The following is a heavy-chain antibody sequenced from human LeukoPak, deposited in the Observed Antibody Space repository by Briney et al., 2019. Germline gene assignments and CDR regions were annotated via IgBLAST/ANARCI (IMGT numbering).Heavy chain of an antibody. Sequence: SETLSLTCTVSGGSISSYYWSWIRQPPGKGLEWIGYIYYSGSTDYNPSLKGRVTISVDTSKKRFSLKLSSVTAADSAVYYCARRSLPRTVGYYYALDVWGQGTTVTVSS. CDR1: GGSISSYY. D-gene: IGHD1-26*01. V-gene: IGHV4-59*12. J-gene: IGHJ6*02. CDR2: IYYSGST. CDR3: ARRSLPRTVGYYYALDV.